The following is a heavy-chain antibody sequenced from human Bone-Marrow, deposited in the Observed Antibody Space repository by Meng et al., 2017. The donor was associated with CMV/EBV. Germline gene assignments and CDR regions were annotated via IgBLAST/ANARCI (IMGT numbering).Heavy chain of an antibody. D-gene: IGHD3-16*01. CDR1: GFTFSSYE. V-gene: IGHV3-48*03. CDR3: ARDFGFLALDY. Sequence: GESLKISCAASGFTFSSYEMNWVRQAPGKGLEWVSYISSSGSTIYYADSVKGRFTISRDNAKKSLYLQMGTLRAEDTAMYYCARDFGFLALDYWGQGTLVTVSS. CDR2: ISSSGSTI. J-gene: IGHJ4*02.